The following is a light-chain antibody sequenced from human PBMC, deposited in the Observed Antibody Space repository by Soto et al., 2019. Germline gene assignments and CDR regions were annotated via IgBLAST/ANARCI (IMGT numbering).Light chain of an antibody. Sequence: QAVVTQKPSFSVSPGRTVTLTCGLTSGSVSTSYYPSWYQQTPGQAPRTLIYNTNTRSSGVPDRFSGSILGNKAALTITGAQADDESDYYCVLYMGSGLWVFGGGTQLTVL. CDR1: SGSVSTSYY. CDR2: NTN. CDR3: VLYMGSGLWV. J-gene: IGLJ3*02. V-gene: IGLV8-61*01.